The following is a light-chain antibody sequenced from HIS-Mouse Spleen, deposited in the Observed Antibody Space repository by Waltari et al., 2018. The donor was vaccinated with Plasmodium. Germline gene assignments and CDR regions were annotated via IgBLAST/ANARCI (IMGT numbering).Light chain of an antibody. J-gene: IGLJ2*01. V-gene: IGLV2-23*01. Sequence: QSALTQPASVSGSPGQPLTISCTGTSSVVGSYHLVSWYQQHPGKAPKLMIYEGSKRPSGVSNRFSGSKSGNTASLTISGLQAEDEADYYYCSYAGSRMVFGGGTKLTVL. CDR3: CSYAGSRMV. CDR1: SSVVGSYHL. CDR2: EGS.